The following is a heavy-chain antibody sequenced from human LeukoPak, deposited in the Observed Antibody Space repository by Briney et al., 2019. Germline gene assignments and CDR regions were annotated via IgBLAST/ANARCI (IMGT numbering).Heavy chain of an antibody. CDR1: GGSISSYY. J-gene: IGHJ6*03. Sequence: SETLSLTCTVSGGSISSYYWSWIRQPPGEGLEWIGYIYYSGSTNYNPSLKSRVTISVDTSKNQFSLKLSSVTAADTAVYYCARIMGIAVAGPTGRYMDVWGKGTTVTVSS. CDR2: IYYSGST. D-gene: IGHD6-19*01. V-gene: IGHV4-59*01. CDR3: ARIMGIAVAGPTGRYMDV.